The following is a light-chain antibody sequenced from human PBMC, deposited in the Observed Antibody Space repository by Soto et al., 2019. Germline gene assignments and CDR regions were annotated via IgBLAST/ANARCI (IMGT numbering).Light chain of an antibody. CDR1: NIRSKS. J-gene: IGLJ2*01. CDR2: DDG. CDR3: QVWDSNSYHVV. V-gene: IGLV3-21*02. Sequence: SYELAQPPSVSVAPGQTARITCGGHNIRSKSVHWYQQRPGQAPVQVVYDDGDRPSWIPERFSGSNSGNTATLTISRVEAGDEADYYCQVWDSNSYHVVFGGGTKLTVL.